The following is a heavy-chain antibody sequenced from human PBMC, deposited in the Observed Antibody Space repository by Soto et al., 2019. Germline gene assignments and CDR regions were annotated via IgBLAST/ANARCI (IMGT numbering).Heavy chain of an antibody. J-gene: IGHJ4*01. V-gene: IGHV1-8*01. CDR3: ARGVSAGVDY. D-gene: IGHD1-26*01. Sequence: QVQLVQSGAEVREPGASVKVSCKASGYSFTSLDINWVRQTAGQGLEWMGWMQPSTGRTGYAQKFQGRVTMTRDTSINTAYMELTTLTSDDTALYYCARGVSAGVDYWGHGTLVTVSP. CDR2: MQPSTGRT. CDR1: GYSFTSLD.